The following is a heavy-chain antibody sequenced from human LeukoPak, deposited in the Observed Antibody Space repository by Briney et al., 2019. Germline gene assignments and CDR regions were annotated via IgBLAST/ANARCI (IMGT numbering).Heavy chain of an antibody. Sequence: KPSETLSLTCAVYGGSFSGYYWSWIRQPPGKGLEWIGEINHSGSTNYNPSLKSRVTISVDTSKNQFSLKLSSVTAADTAVFYCARGGLDYSSSWYRRINWFDPWGQGTLVTVSS. V-gene: IGHV4-34*01. D-gene: IGHD6-13*01. J-gene: IGHJ5*02. CDR1: GGSFSGYY. CDR2: INHSGST. CDR3: ARGGLDYSSSWYRRINWFDP.